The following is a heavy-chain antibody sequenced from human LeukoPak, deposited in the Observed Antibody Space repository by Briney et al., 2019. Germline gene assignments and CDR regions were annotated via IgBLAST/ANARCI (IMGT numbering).Heavy chain of an antibody. CDR3: ARESRYCSGGSCLNWFDP. CDR1: GFTFSSYS. CDR2: ISSSSSYI. J-gene: IGHJ5*02. Sequence: GGSLRLSCAASGFTFSSYSMNWVRQAPGKGLEWVSSISSSSSYIYYADSVKGRFTISRDNAKNSLYLQMNSLRAEDTAVYYCARESRYCSGGSCLNWFDPWGPGTLVTVSS. V-gene: IGHV3-21*01. D-gene: IGHD2-15*01.